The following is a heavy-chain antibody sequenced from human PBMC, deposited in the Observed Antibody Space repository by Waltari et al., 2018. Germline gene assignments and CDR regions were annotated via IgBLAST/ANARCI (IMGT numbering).Heavy chain of an antibody. CDR1: GVSITSNRHY. CDR2: VSYSGTT. J-gene: IGHJ3*01. D-gene: IGHD5-12*01. CDR3: ATYIGASVGTAAFDV. Sequence: QLQLQESGPRLVRPSETLSLICRVSGVSITSNRHYWAWIRHSPGQGLGWIGTVSYSGTTYISPSLKSRVSVSIDTSKNQVSLILGSVTAADMAVYYCATYIGASVGTAAFDVWGQGTMVTVSS. V-gene: IGHV4-39*01.